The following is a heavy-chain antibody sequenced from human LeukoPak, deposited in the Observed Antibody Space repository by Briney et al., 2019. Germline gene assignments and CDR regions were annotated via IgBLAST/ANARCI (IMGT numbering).Heavy chain of an antibody. CDR1: GFTFSSYS. D-gene: IGHD6-19*01. Sequence: GGSLRLSCAASGFTFSSYSMNWVRQAPGKGLEWVANIKQDGSEKYYVDSVKGRFTISRDNAKNSLYLQMNSLRAEDTAVYYCAREGAGISRSDFDYWGQGTLVTVSS. CDR3: AREGAGISRSDFDY. CDR2: IKQDGSEK. J-gene: IGHJ4*02. V-gene: IGHV3-7*01.